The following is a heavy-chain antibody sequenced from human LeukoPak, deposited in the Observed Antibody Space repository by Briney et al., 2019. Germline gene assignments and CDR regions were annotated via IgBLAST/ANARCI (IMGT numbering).Heavy chain of an antibody. Sequence: SETLSLTCTVSGGSISPYYWSWIRQPPGKGLEWIGYIYYTGSTNYNPSLKSRVTISVDTSKNQFSLKLSSVTAADTAVYYCARVGDYNYLVYWGRGTLVTVSS. CDR1: GGSISPYY. D-gene: IGHD4-11*01. CDR2: IYYTGST. CDR3: ARVGDYNYLVY. V-gene: IGHV4-59*01. J-gene: IGHJ4*02.